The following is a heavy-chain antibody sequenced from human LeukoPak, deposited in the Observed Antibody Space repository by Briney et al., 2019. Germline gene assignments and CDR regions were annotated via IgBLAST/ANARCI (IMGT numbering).Heavy chain of an antibody. D-gene: IGHD4-11*01. CDR2: ISASNGNA. J-gene: IGHJ4*02. V-gene: IGHV1-18*01. Sequence: ASVKVSCKASGYTFTNFGISWVRQAPGQGLEWMGWISASNGNADYAQILQGRVTITTDTSTSTAYMELWSLRSDDTAVYYCARAGAVLTTHFDCWGQGTLVTVSS. CDR3: ARAGAVLTTHFDC. CDR1: GYTFTNFG.